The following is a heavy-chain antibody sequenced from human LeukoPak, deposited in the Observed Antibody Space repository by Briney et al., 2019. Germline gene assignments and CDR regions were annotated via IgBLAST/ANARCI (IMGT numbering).Heavy chain of an antibody. V-gene: IGHV4-59*08. J-gene: IGHJ4*02. CDR3: ARHEVGYCSGGSCPYYFDS. CDR1: GVSISSYY. Sequence: SETLSLTCSVSGVSISSYYWSWIRQPPGEGLEWIGYIYYSGNTRYNPSLMSRVTISVDMSKNHFSLKLTSVTAADTAVYYCARHEVGYCSGGSCPYYFDSWGQGTLVTVSS. D-gene: IGHD2-15*01. CDR2: IYYSGNT.